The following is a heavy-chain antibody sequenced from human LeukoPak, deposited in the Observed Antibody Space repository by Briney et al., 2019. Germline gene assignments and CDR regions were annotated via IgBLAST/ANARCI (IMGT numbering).Heavy chain of an antibody. V-gene: IGHV2-70*11. CDR2: IDWDDDK. D-gene: IGHD5-24*01. J-gene: IGHJ4*02. Sequence: SGPALLKPTQTLTLTCTFSGFLLSTSGMCVSWIRQPPGKALEWLARIDWDDDKYYSTSLKTRLTISKDTSKNQVVLTMTNMDPVDTATYYCARMTGGDGYNYVDYWGQGTLVTVSS. CDR1: GFLLSTSGMC. CDR3: ARMTGGDGYNYVDY.